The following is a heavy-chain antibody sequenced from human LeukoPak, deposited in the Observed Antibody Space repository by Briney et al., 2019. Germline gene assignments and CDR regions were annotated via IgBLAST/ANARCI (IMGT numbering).Heavy chain of an antibody. CDR1: GGSISGYY. V-gene: IGHV4-34*01. CDR3: ARYPAVAGGGFDY. D-gene: IGHD6-19*01. J-gene: IGHJ4*02. Sequence: SETLSLTCTVSGGSISGYYWSWIRQPPGKGLEWIGEINHSGSTNYNPSLKSRVTISVDTSKSQFSLKLSSVTAADTAVYYCARYPAVAGGGFDYWGQGTLVTVSS. CDR2: INHSGST.